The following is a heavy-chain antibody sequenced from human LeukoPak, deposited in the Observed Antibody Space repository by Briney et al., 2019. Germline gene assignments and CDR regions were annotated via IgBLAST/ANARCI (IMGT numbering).Heavy chain of an antibody. D-gene: IGHD6-19*01. CDR1: GFTFSSYW. CDR2: IKQDGSEK. J-gene: IGHJ4*02. CDR3: ARDLGQWLAPTPSFDY. Sequence: GGSLRLSCAASGFTFSSYWMSWVRQAPGKGLEWVANIKQDGSEKYYVDSVKGRFTISRDNAKNSLYLQMNSLRAEDTAVYYCARDLGQWLAPTPSFDYWGQGTLVTVSS. V-gene: IGHV3-7*01.